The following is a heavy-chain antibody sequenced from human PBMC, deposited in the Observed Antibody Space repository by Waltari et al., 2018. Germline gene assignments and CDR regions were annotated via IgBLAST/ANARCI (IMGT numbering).Heavy chain of an antibody. Sequence: QVQLVQSGAEVTHPGSSMRVSCKASGGSFNSYTVSWLRQAPGQGLEWVGRIIPVIGVTNYAQDFEGRVTFTADKLTNTAYMEMSSLRSEDTAVYYCAREGTRWEDNWFDPWGQGTLVIVS. V-gene: IGHV1-69*08. CDR1: GGSFNSYT. D-gene: IGHD1-26*01. CDR2: IIPVIGVT. J-gene: IGHJ5*02. CDR3: AREGTRWEDNWFDP.